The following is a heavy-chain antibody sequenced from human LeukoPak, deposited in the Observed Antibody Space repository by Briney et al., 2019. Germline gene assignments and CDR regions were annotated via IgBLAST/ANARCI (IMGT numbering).Heavy chain of an antibody. Sequence: GGSLRLSCAASGFTFSSYWMSWVRQAPGKGLEWVANIKQDGSEKYYVDSVKGRFTISRDNAKNSLYLQMNSLRAEDSAVYYCARVHGAYPFDYWGQGTLVTVSS. D-gene: IGHD4/OR15-4a*01. CDR1: GFTFSSYW. CDR3: ARVHGAYPFDY. J-gene: IGHJ4*02. V-gene: IGHV3-7*01. CDR2: IKQDGSEK.